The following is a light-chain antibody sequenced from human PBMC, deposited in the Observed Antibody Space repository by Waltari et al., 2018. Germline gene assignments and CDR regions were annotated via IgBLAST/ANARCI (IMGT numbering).Light chain of an antibody. CDR3: MQALQIPWT. J-gene: IGKJ1*01. V-gene: IGKV2-28*01. CDR1: QSLLHSNGYNY. Sequence: DIVMTQSPLSLPVTPGEPASISCRSSQSLLHSNGYNYLDWYLQKPVQSPQLLIYLGSNRAAGVPDRFSGSESGTDFTLKISRVEAEDVGVYYCMQALQIPWTFGQGTKVEIK. CDR2: LGS.